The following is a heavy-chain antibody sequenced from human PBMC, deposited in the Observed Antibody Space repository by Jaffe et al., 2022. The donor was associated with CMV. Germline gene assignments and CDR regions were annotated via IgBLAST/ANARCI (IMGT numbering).Heavy chain of an antibody. CDR2: ISGSGGST. CDR1: GFTFSTYA. Sequence: EVLLLESGGGLEQPGGSLRLSCTASGFTFSTYAMSWVRQAPGKGLEWVSVISGSGGSTNYADSVKGRFTISRDNSKNTLYLQMNSLRVEDTAVYYCAKLGLRLGGDYWGQGTLVTVSS. V-gene: IGHV3-23*01. CDR3: AKLGLRLGGDY. J-gene: IGHJ4*02. D-gene: IGHD3-16*01.